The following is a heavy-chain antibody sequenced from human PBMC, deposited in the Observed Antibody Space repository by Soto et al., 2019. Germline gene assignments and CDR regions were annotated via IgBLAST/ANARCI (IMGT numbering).Heavy chain of an antibody. V-gene: IGHV6-1*01. Sequence: SQTLSLTCVISGDSVSSNSAAWNWIRQSPSRGLEWLGRTYFRSKWYSDYAASVKSRITINPDTSKNQFSLHLNSVTPEDTAVYYCAREGLVATIRGIFPFDYWGPGTLVTVSS. CDR3: AREGLVATIRGIFPFDY. D-gene: IGHD5-12*01. J-gene: IGHJ4*02. CDR1: GDSVSSNSAA. CDR2: TYFRSKWYS.